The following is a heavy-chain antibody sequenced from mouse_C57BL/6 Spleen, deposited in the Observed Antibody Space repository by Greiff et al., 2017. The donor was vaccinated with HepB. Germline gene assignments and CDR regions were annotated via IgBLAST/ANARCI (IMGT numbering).Heavy chain of an antibody. CDR2: INPNNGGT. CDR3: ARRGSSSYYFDY. V-gene: IGHV1-26*01. Sequence: EVQLQQSGPELVKPGASVKISCKASGYTFTDYYMNWVKQSHGKSLEWIGDINPNNGGTSYNQKFKGKATLTVDKSSSTAYMELRSLTSEDSAVYYCARRGSSSYYFDYWGQGTTLTVSS. D-gene: IGHD1-1*01. CDR1: GYTFTDYY. J-gene: IGHJ2*01.